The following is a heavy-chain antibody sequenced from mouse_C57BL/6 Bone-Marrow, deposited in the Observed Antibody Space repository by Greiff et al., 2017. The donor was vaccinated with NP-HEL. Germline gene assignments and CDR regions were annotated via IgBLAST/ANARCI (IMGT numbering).Heavy chain of an antibody. J-gene: IGHJ4*01. CDR3: AREGGLRRRTYAMDD. V-gene: IGHV5-16*01. D-gene: IGHD2-4*01. CDR1: GFTFSDYY. CDR2: INYDGSST. Sequence: EVKLEESEGGLVQPGSSMKLSCTTSGFTFSDYYMAWVRQVPEKGLDWVANINYDGSSTYYLDSLKSRFIISRDNAKNILYLQMSSLKSEDTATYYCAREGGLRRRTYAMDDWGQGTTVTVSS.